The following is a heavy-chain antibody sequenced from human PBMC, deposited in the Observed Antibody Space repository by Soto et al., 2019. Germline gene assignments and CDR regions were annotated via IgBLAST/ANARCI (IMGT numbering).Heavy chain of an antibody. V-gene: IGHV4-30-4*01. D-gene: IGHD3-3*01. CDR2: ISYNGGST. J-gene: IGHJ4*02. CDR3: ARAPVGLDTISYFDY. Sequence: SETLSLTCTVSGGSMSSGGYYWSWVRQHPGKGLEWIGYISYNGGSTYYRPSLESRMHMSLDATRNHYSLRLTSVTAADTAVYFCARAPVGLDTISYFDYWGQGKLVTVSS. CDR1: GGSMSSGGYY.